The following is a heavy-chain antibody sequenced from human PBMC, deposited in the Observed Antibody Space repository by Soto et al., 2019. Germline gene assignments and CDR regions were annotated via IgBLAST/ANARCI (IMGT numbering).Heavy chain of an antibody. CDR2: ISAYNGNT. CDR1: GYTFTSYG. V-gene: IGHV1-18*01. J-gene: IGHJ4*02. D-gene: IGHD3-22*01. CDR3: ARSLSGYIIHFDY. Sequence: QVQLVQSGAEVKKHGAPVKVSCKASGYTFTSYGLSWVRQAPGQGLEWMGWISAYNGNTNYAQKLQGRVTMTKDTSTIPVYMELRSLRSDDTAVYYGARSLSGYIIHFDYWGQGTLVTVSS.